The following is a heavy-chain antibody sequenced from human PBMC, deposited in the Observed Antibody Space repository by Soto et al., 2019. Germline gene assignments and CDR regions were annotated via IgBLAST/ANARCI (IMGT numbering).Heavy chain of an antibody. V-gene: IGHV3-23*01. J-gene: IGHJ1*01. CDR2: ISGSGGST. Sequence: PGGSLRLSCAASGFTFSSYAMSWVRQAPGKGLEWVSAISGSGGSTYYADSVKGRFTISRDNSKNTLYLQMNSLRAEDTAVYYCAKGKVRGVYFSAGAEYFQHWGQGTLVTVSS. CDR3: AKGKVRGVYFSAGAEYFQH. CDR1: GFTFSSYA. D-gene: IGHD3-10*01.